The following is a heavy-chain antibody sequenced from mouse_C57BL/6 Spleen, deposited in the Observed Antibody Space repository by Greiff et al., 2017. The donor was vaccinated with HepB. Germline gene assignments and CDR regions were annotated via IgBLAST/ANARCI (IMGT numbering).Heavy chain of an antibody. D-gene: IGHD1-3*01. CDR2: IDPENGDT. Sequence: VQLQQSGAELVRPGASVKLSCTASGFNIKDDYMHWVKQRPEQGLEWIGWIDPENGDTEYASKFQGKATITADTSSNTAYLQLSSLTSEDTAVYYCTTNSGNFDVWGTGTTVTVSS. CDR3: TTNSGNFDV. V-gene: IGHV14-4*01. J-gene: IGHJ1*03. CDR1: GFNIKDDY.